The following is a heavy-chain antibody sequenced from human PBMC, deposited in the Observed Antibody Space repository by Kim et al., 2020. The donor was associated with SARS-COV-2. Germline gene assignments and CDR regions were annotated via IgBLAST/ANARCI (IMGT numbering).Heavy chain of an antibody. Sequence: SETLSLTCTVFGGSISSSSYYWGWIRQPPGKGLEWIGSMYYSGTTYYNPSLKSRVTISLDTSKNQFSLKLSSVTAADTAVYYCARDLGRDYGDYFDYWDQGTLVTVSS. CDR1: GGSISSSSYY. CDR2: MYYSGTT. D-gene: IGHD4-17*01. CDR3: ARDLGRDYGDYFDY. J-gene: IGHJ4*02. V-gene: IGHV4-39*07.